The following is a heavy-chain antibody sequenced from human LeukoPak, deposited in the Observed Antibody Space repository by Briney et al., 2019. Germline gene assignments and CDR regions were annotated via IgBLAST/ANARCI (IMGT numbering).Heavy chain of an antibody. J-gene: IGHJ4*02. CDR1: GGTFISYA. CDR2: IIPIFGSA. V-gene: IGHV1-69*05. CDR3: ARGKRESGCDIYHFDY. D-gene: IGHD5-12*01. Sequence: VASVKVSCKASGGTFISYAISWVRQAPGQGLEWMGRIIPIFGSASYARKFQDRVTIITDESTSTVHMELSSLSSEDTAVYYCARGKRESGCDIYHFDYWGQGTLVTVSS.